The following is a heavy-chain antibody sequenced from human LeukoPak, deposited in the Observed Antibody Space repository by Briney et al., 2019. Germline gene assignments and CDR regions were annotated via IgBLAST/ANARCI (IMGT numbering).Heavy chain of an antibody. CDR1: GFTFSSYA. D-gene: IGHD6-19*01. Sequence: GGSLRLSCAASGFTFSSYAMSWVRQAPEKGLEWVSGISGSGGSTYYADSVKGRFTISRDNSKNTLYLQMNSLRAEDTAVYYCAKRSSSGWYGFFYYWGQGTLVTVSS. J-gene: IGHJ4*02. CDR3: AKRSSSGWYGFFYY. V-gene: IGHV3-23*01. CDR2: ISGSGGST.